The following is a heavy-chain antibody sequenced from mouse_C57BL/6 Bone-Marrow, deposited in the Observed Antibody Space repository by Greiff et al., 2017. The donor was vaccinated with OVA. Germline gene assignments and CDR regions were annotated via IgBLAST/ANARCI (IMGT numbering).Heavy chain of an antibody. CDR3: ARDRDVWDYFDY. D-gene: IGHD4-1*01. Sequence: EVMLVESGGGLVKPGGSLKLSCAASGFTFSSYAMSWVRQTPEKRLEWVATISDGGSYTYYPDNVKGRFTISRDNAKNNLYLQMSHLKSEDTAMYYCARDRDVWDYFDYWGQGTTLTVSS. V-gene: IGHV5-4*01. CDR2: ISDGGSYT. J-gene: IGHJ2*01. CDR1: GFTFSSYA.